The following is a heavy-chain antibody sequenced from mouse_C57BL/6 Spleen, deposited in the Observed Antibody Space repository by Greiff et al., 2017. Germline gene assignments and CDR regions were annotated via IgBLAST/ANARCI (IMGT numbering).Heavy chain of an antibody. CDR1: GYTFTSYW. J-gene: IGHJ4*01. V-gene: IGHV1-61*01. D-gene: IGHD2-4*01. Sequence: VQLQQPGAELVRPGSSVKLSCKASGYTFTSYWMDWVKQRPGQGLEWIGNIYPSDSETHYNQKFKDKATLTVDKSSSTAYMQLSSLTSEDSAVYYCARSGYDYDDAMDYWGQGTSVTVSS. CDR3: ARSGYDYDDAMDY. CDR2: IYPSDSET.